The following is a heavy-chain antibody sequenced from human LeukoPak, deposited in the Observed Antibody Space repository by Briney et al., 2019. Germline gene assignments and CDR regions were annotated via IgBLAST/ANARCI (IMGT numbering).Heavy chain of an antibody. CDR3: ARGSYDSSRD. CDR2: IKQDGSEK. J-gene: IGHJ4*02. CDR1: GFTFSRYW. D-gene: IGHD3-22*01. V-gene: IGHV3-7*01. Sequence: GGSLRLSCAASGFTFSRYWMSWVRQAPGKGLEWVANIKQDGSEKYYVDSVKGRFTISRDNAENSLYLQMNSLRAEDTAVYCCARGSYDSSRDWGQGTLVTVSS.